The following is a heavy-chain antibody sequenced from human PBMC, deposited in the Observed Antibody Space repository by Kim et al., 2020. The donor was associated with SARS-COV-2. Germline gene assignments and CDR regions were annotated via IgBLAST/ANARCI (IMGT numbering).Heavy chain of an antibody. Sequence: PSLKRRVIISVDTSKTQFSLKLTSVTAADTALYYCARDVGFGELLSTWFDPWGQGTLVTVSS. D-gene: IGHD3-10*01. J-gene: IGHJ5*02. CDR3: ARDVGFGELLSTWFDP. V-gene: IGHV4-59*01.